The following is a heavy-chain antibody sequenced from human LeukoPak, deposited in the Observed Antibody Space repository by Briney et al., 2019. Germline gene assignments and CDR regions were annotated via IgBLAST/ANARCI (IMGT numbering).Heavy chain of an antibody. CDR3: ARDLARFGELSYPDY. CDR2: ISSSSSTI. V-gene: IGHV3-48*02. CDR1: GFTFSSYS. Sequence: GGSLRLSCVASGFTFSSYSMNWVRQAPGKGLEWVSYISSSSSTIYYADSVKGRFTISRDNAKNSLYLQMNSLRDEDTAVYYCARDLARFGELSYPDYWGQGTLVTVSS. D-gene: IGHD3-10*01. J-gene: IGHJ4*02.